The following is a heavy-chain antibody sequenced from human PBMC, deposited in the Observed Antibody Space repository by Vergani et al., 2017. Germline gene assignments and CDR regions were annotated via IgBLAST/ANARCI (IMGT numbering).Heavy chain of an antibody. J-gene: IGHJ1*01. CDR2: INPSGGHT. CDR1: GYTFSNYY. D-gene: IGHD4-17*01. CDR3: ASGDYGIVPDYRH. Sequence: QVQVVQSGAEVKKSGASVKVSCKTSGYTFSNYYMHWVRQAPGQGLEWMGIINPSGGHTNYAQKFQGRVTMTRDTSTSAVYMELSSLRSEDTAIYNCASGDYGIVPDYRHLGQSALVTVSA. V-gene: IGHV1-46*03.